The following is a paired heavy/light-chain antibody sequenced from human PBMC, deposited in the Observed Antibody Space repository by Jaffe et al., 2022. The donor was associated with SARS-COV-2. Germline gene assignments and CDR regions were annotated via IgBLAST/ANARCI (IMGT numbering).Heavy chain of an antibody. Sequence: QVELLQSGAEVKKPGASVKVSCKASGYTFTAYYMHWVRQAPGQGLEWMGWIHPNSGGSRFAQRFQGRVTMTRETSINTLYMELNSLKSDDTAVYYCVRDLTFASGTRPGPNWYFDLWGRGTLVSVSS. CDR2: IHPNSGGS. D-gene: IGHD3-10*01. CDR1: GYTFTAYY. J-gene: IGHJ2*01. V-gene: IGHV1-2*02. CDR3: VRDLTFASGTRPGPNWYFDL.
Light chain of an antibody. V-gene: IGKV3D-15*01. CDR1: QSVGNH. Sequence: EIVVAQSPVTLSVSPGERVTLSCRTSQSVGNHLAWYQQKPGQPPRLLIYDASARAIGVPARFSGSGSGTDFTLIISDLQSEDLGLYYCQQCDGWPPPTFGQGTRL. J-gene: IGKJ5*01. CDR2: DAS. CDR3: QQCDGWPPPT.